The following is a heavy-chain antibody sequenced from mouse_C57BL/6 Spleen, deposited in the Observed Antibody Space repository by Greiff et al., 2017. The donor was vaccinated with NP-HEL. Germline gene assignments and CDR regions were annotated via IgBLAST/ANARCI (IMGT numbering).Heavy chain of an antibody. Sequence: QVQLQQPGAELVKPGASVKLSCKASGYTFTSYWMQWVKQRPGQGLEWIGEIYPSDSYTNYNQKFKGKATLTVDTSSSTAYMQLSSLTSEDSAVYSCARRSGSGYYAMDYWGQGTTVTVSS. CDR2: IYPSDSYT. CDR1: GYTFTSYW. J-gene: IGHJ4*01. CDR3: ARRSGSGYYAMDY. V-gene: IGHV1-50*01. D-gene: IGHD3-2*02.